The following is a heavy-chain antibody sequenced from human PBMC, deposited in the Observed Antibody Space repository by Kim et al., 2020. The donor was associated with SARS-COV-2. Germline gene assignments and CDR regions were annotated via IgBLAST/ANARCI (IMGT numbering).Heavy chain of an antibody. Sequence: SETLSLTCTVSGGSVSSGSYYWSWIRQPPGKGLEWIGYIYYSGSTNYNPSLKSRVTISVDTSKNQFSLKLSSVTAADTAVYYCARDRVVYCGGDCRSRYYGMDVWGQGTTVTVSS. J-gene: IGHJ6*02. CDR1: GGSVSSGSYY. CDR2: IYYSGST. D-gene: IGHD2-21*01. V-gene: IGHV4-61*01. CDR3: ARDRVVYCGGDCRSRYYGMDV.